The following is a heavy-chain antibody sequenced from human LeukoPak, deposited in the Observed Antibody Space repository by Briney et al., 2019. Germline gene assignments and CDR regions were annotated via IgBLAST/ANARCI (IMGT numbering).Heavy chain of an antibody. Sequence: ASVKVSCKASGYTFTGYYMHWVRQAPGQGLEWMGWINPDSGSTNYAQRFQGRVTMTRDTSISTAYMELSSLRSGDTAVYYCARDRNWNFPFWGQGTLVTVSS. CDR2: INPDSGST. CDR1: GYTFTGYY. V-gene: IGHV1-2*02. D-gene: IGHD1-7*01. CDR3: ARDRNWNFPF. J-gene: IGHJ4*02.